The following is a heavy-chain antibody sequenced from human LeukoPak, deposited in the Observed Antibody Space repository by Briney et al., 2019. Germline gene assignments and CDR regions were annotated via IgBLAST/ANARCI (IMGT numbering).Heavy chain of an antibody. CDR1: GGSISSGSYY. CDR3: ASGVRGVIPFYYYGMDV. J-gene: IGHJ6*02. V-gene: IGHV4-61*02. CDR2: IYTSGST. D-gene: IGHD3-10*01. Sequence: PSQTLSLTCTVSGGSISSGSYYWSWIRQPAGKGLEWIGRIYTSGSTNYNPSLKSRVTISVDTYKNQFSLKLSSVTAADTAVYYCASGVRGVIPFYYYGMDVWGQGTTVTVSS.